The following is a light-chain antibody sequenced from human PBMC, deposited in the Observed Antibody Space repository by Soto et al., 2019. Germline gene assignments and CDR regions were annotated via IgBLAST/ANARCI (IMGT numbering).Light chain of an antibody. Sequence: DIQMTQSPSSLSASVGDRVTITCRASQSISSYLTWYQQKPGKAPKLLIYAASTWASGVPSRFGGSGSGTDFTLTISSLQPEDFATYYCQQSYSTRCTFGEGTKVDIK. J-gene: IGKJ1*01. CDR3: QQSYSTRCT. CDR2: AAS. CDR1: QSISSY. V-gene: IGKV1-39*01.